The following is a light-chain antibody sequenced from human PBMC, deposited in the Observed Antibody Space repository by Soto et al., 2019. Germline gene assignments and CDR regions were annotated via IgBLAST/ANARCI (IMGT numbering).Light chain of an antibody. CDR3: QQYNTYSPERT. CDR1: QNINNY. CDR2: AAS. Sequence: DIQMTQSPSSLSASVGDRVTITCRASQNINNYLNWYQQKPGKAPKLMIYAASTLQRGVPSRFSGSGSGTDFTLTISSLQPDDFATYYCQQYNTYSPERTFGQGTKVDIK. V-gene: IGKV1-39*01. J-gene: IGKJ1*01.